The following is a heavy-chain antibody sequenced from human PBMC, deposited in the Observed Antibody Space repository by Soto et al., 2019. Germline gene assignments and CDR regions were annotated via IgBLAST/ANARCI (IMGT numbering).Heavy chain of an antibody. D-gene: IGHD3-16*01. Sequence: PGGSLRLSCAASGFTFSSYAMHWVRQAPGKGLEWVAVISYDGSNKYYADSVKGRFTISRDNSKNTLYLQMNSLRAEDTAVYYCARDRRIVMASYGMDVWGQGTTVTVSS. CDR2: ISYDGSNK. CDR1: GFTFSSYA. CDR3: ARDRRIVMASYGMDV. V-gene: IGHV3-30-3*01. J-gene: IGHJ6*02.